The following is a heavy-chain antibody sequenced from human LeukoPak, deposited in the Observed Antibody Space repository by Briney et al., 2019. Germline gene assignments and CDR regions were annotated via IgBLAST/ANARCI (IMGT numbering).Heavy chain of an antibody. V-gene: IGHV4-59*01. CDR1: GGSMSSYY. CDR2: IHYSGST. Sequence: SETLSLTCTVSGGSMSSYYWSWIRQPPGKGLEWIGYIHYSGSTNYNPSLKSRVTISVDTFKNQFSLKMSSVTAADTAVYYCARSYSGYHTDHWGQGALVTVSS. J-gene: IGHJ4*02. D-gene: IGHD5-12*01. CDR3: ARSYSGYHTDH.